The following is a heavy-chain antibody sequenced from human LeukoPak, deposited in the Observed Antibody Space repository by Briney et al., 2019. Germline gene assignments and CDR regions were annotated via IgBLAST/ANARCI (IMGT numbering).Heavy chain of an antibody. V-gene: IGHV1-18*01. CDR1: GYTFTSYG. CDR2: INTYNGHT. CDR3: ARDGPRGYSQH. D-gene: IGHD1-14*01. J-gene: IGHJ1*01. Sequence: ASVKVSCNTSGYTFTSYGISWVRQAPGQGLEYMGWINTYNGHTNYAQKLQGRVIVTTDTSTSTAYLELRSLRSDDTAVYYCARDGPRGYSQHWGQGTLITVSS.